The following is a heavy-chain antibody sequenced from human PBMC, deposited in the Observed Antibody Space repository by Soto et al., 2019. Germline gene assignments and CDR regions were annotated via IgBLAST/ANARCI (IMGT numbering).Heavy chain of an antibody. CDR2: INSDGSST. CDR3: VRSGPSRTDPFDI. Sequence: EVQLVESGGGLVQPGGSLRVSCVASGFTFSSSWMHWVRHAPGKGLVWVSRINSDGSSTSYADSVKGRFTISRDNAKNTLFLQMNSLRAEDTAVYYCVRSGPSRTDPFDIWGQGTMVTVSS. D-gene: IGHD3-10*01. J-gene: IGHJ3*02. CDR1: GFTFSSSW. V-gene: IGHV3-74*01.